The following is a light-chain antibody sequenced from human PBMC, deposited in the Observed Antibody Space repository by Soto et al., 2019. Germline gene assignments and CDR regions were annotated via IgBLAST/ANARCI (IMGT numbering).Light chain of an antibody. CDR1: QSVSSY. CDR3: QQYGDSLLT. Sequence: EIVLTQSPGTLSLSPGERATLSCRASQSVSSYFAWYQQKPGQAPRLLIYDASNRATGIPVRFSGSGSGTDFTLTISSLEPEDFAVYYCQQYGDSLLTFGGGAKVDIK. V-gene: IGKV3-11*01. CDR2: DAS. J-gene: IGKJ4*01.